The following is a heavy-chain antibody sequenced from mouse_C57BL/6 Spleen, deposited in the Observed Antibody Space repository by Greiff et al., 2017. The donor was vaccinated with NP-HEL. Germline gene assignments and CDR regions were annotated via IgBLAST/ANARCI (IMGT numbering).Heavy chain of an antibody. Sequence: EVQLQQSGPGLVKPSQSLSLTCSVTGYSITSGYYWNWIRQFPGNKLEWMGYISYDGSNNYNPSLKNRISITRDTSKNQFFLKLNSVTTEDTATYYCARGDDNAPWYFDVWGTGTTVTVSS. CDR2: ISYDGSN. CDR3: ARGDDNAPWYFDV. V-gene: IGHV3-6*01. D-gene: IGHD2-3*01. CDR1: GYSITSGYY. J-gene: IGHJ1*03.